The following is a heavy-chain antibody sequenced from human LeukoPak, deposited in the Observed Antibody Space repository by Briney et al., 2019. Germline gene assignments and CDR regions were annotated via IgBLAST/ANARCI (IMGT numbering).Heavy chain of an antibody. CDR1: GFSFSSFS. V-gene: IGHV3-23*01. CDR2: ISNSGGTT. J-gene: IGHJ4*02. CDR3: AKGIASHDFFSRGD. D-gene: IGHD2-21*01. Sequence: GGSLRLSCAASGFSFSSFSMSWVRQAPGKGLDWVSGISNSGGTTHYADSVKGRFTISRDNSKSTLYLQLNSLRAEDTAIYYCAKGIASHDFFSRGDWGQGTLVTVSS.